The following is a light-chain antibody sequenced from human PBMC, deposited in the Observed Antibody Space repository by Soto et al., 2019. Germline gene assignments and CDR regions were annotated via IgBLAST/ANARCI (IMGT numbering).Light chain of an antibody. CDR2: KTS. Sequence: DIQMTQSPSTLSASVGDRVTITCRASQSTSSGLAWYQQKPGKAPKLLIYKTSTLESGVPSRFSGSGGGTEFTLTIGCLQPDDFATYYCQQYSSYSYTFGQGTKLEIK. CDR1: QSTSSG. J-gene: IGKJ2*01. CDR3: QQYSSYSYT. V-gene: IGKV1-5*03.